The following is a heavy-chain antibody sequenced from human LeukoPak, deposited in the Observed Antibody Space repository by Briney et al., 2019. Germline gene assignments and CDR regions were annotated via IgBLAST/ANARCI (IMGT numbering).Heavy chain of an antibody. J-gene: IGHJ5*02. CDR2: FHNSGTS. Sequence: SETLSLTCTVSDDSISDYYRGWIRQPPGKGLEWTGYFHNSGTSTYNPSLKSRVTISADTSKNQFSLKLNSLTTADTAVYYCTRGAGWLIDHWGQGILVTGSS. D-gene: IGHD5-12*01. V-gene: IGHV4-59*01. CDR1: DDSISDYY. CDR3: TRGAGWLIDH.